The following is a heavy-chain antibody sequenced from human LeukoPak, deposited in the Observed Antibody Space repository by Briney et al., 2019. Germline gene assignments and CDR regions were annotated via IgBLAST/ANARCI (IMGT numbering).Heavy chain of an antibody. V-gene: IGHV4-34*01. J-gene: IGHJ4*02. CDR1: GGSFSDHY. CDR2: SSHNEGT. CDR3: ARGTDAYKLGNI. D-gene: IGHD5-24*01. Sequence: KPSETLSLTCGVYGGSFSDHYWTWIRHSPGKGLEWIGESSHNEGTHSNPSLKSRVTMSLDTSKNQLYLNLNSVTAADTAAYYCARGTDAYKLGNIWGQGTLVTVSP.